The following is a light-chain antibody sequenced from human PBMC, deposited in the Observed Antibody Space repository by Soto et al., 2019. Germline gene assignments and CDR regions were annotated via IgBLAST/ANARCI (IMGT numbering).Light chain of an antibody. CDR3: QQRSNWPPTWT. Sequence: EIVLTQSPATLSLSPGERATLSCRASQSVSSYLAWYQHKPGQAPRLLIYDASKRATGIPARFSGSGSGTDFTLTISSIEPEAFAVYYCQQRSNWPPTWTFGQGTRVEIK. V-gene: IGKV3-11*01. J-gene: IGKJ1*01. CDR1: QSVSSY. CDR2: DAS.